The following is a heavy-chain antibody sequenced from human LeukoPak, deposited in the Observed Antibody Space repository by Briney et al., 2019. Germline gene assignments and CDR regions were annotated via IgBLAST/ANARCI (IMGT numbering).Heavy chain of an antibody. CDR3: ASARGLY. CDR2: FSHRGGS. D-gene: IGHD3/OR15-3a*01. CDR1: GYSLSSGFF. J-gene: IGHJ4*02. V-gene: IGHV4-38-2*02. Sequence: SETLSLTCTVSGYSLSSGFFCDWIRQSPGKGLEGIGSFSHRGGSYHNPSLKSRVTISVDTSKNQFSLKLLSVTAADTAVYYCASARGLYWGQGTLVTVSS.